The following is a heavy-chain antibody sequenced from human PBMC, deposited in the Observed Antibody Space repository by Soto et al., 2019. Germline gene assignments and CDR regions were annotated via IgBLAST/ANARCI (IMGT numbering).Heavy chain of an antibody. D-gene: IGHD2-8*01. J-gene: IGHJ3*01. V-gene: IGHV2-70*01. CDR3: REHLDVLAV. CDR2: IDWDDDK. CDR1: SYTIFGLC. Sequence: SYTIFGLCISWIRQPPGKALEWLALIDWDDDKYYSTSLKTRLTISKDTSKNQVVLTMTNMGQGETVGYCCREHLDVLAVWGQG.